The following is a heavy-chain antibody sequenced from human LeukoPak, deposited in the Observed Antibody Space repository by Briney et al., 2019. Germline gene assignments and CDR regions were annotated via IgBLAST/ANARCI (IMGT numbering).Heavy chain of an antibody. Sequence: ASVKVSCKASGYTFTGYYMHLVRQAPGQGLEWMGWINPNSGGTNYAQKFQGRVTMTRDTSISTAYMELSRLRSDDTAVYYCARSGGRDGYNLRYWGQGTLVTVSS. CDR1: GYTFTGYY. V-gene: IGHV1-2*02. CDR3: ARSGGRDGYNLRY. D-gene: IGHD5-24*01. CDR2: INPNSGGT. J-gene: IGHJ4*02.